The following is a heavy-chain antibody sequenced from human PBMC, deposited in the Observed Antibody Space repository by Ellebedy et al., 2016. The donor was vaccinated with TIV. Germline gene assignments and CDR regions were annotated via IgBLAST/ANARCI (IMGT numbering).Heavy chain of an antibody. V-gene: IGHV1-8*02. CDR2: MNPNSGNT. Sequence: AASVKVSCKASGYTFTGYYMHWVRQATGQGLEWMGWMNPNSGNTGYAQKFQGRVTMTRNTSISTAYMELSSLISEDTAVYYCARGLADTAMDVWGQGTTVTVSS. D-gene: IGHD5-18*01. J-gene: IGHJ6*02. CDR1: GYTFTGYY. CDR3: ARGLADTAMDV.